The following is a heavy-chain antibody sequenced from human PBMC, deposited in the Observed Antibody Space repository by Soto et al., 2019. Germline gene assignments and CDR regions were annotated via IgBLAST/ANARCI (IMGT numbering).Heavy chain of an antibody. CDR3: AREGVAPYYYYGMDV. D-gene: IGHD5-12*01. CDR1: GYTFTRSG. V-gene: IGHV1-18*01. Sequence: ASVKVSCKASGYTFTRSGISWVRQAPGQGLEWKGWISTYNGDTNYAQTYQGRVTMTTDTSTSTVHMEVRSLRSDDTAVYYCAREGVAPYYYYGMDVWGQGTPVTVSS. CDR2: ISTYNGDT. J-gene: IGHJ6*02.